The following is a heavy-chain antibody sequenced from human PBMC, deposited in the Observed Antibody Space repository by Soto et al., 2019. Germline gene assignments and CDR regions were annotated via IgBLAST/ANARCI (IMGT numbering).Heavy chain of an antibody. CDR3: ARRDSEDTAMVTPFDC. Sequence: SETLSLTCAVYGGSVSGYYWTWIRQPPGKGLEWIGEINHSGSSSYNPSLKSRITISVDAAKNQFSLILSSVPAADTAVYYCARRDSEDTAMVTPFDCWRQGTLVTVS. CDR1: GGSVSGYY. CDR2: INHSGSS. V-gene: IGHV4-34*01. J-gene: IGHJ4*02. D-gene: IGHD5-18*01.